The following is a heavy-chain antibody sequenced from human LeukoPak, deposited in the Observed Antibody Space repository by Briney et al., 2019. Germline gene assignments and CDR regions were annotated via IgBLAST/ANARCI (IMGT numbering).Heavy chain of an antibody. D-gene: IGHD3-10*01. Sequence: GGSLRLSCAASGFTFRDYYMSWIRQAPGKGLEWVSYISSSSSYTNYADSVKGRFTISRDNAKNSLYLQMNSLRAEDTAVYYCARGDLWFGELLDYWGQGTLVTVSS. CDR2: ISSSSSYT. J-gene: IGHJ4*02. CDR1: GFTFRDYY. CDR3: ARGDLWFGELLDY. V-gene: IGHV3-11*06.